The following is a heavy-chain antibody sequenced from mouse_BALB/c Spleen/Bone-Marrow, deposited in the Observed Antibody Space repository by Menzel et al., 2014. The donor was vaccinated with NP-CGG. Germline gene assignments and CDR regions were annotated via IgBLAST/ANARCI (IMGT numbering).Heavy chain of an antibody. CDR1: GFTFSDYY. J-gene: IGHJ4*01. CDR2: ISDGGNYT. CDR3: AGTWEAMDY. D-gene: IGHD3-3*01. V-gene: IGHV5-4*02. Sequence: VQLQHSGGGLVKPGGSLKLSCAASGFTFSDYYMYWVRQTPEKRLEWVATISDGGNYTYYPDSVKGRFTISRDNAKNNLYLQMSSLKSEDTAMYYCAGTWEAMDYWGQGTSVTVSS.